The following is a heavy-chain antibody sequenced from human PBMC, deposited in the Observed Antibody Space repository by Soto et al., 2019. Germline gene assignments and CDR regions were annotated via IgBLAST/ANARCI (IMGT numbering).Heavy chain of an antibody. Sequence: GGSLRLSCAASGFTFSSYEMNWVRQAPGKGLEWVSYISSSDSTIYYADSVKGRFTISRDNAKNSLFLQMNSLRAEDTALYYCVRFPFFDTSDQGYWGQGTLVTSPQ. J-gene: IGHJ4*02. V-gene: IGHV3-48*03. D-gene: IGHD3-22*01. CDR2: ISSSDSTI. CDR3: VRFPFFDTSDQGY. CDR1: GFTFSSYE.